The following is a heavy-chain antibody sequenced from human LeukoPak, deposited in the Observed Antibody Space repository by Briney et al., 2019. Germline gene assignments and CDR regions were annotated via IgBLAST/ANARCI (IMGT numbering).Heavy chain of an antibody. D-gene: IGHD6-13*01. J-gene: IGHJ3*02. CDR3: GRLLYAAALDAFDI. Sequence: PSETLSLTCTVSGGSISSYYWSWIRQPPGKGLEWIGYIYYSGSTNYNPSLKSRVTISVDTSKNQFSLKLSSVTAADTAVYYCGRLLYAAALDAFDIWGQGTMVTVSS. CDR2: IYYSGST. CDR1: GGSISSYY. V-gene: IGHV4-59*08.